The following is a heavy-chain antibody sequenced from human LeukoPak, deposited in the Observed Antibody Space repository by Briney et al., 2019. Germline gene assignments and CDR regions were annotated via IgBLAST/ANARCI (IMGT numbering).Heavy chain of an antibody. Sequence: GGSLRLSCAASGFTFDDYGMSWVRQAPGKGLEWVSGIYWNGETTSYAESVKGRFTISRDNAKKSLYLQMNSLRAEDTALYYCAGTLGTYYYYYYMDVWGKGTTVTVSS. CDR3: AGTLGTYYYYYYMDV. J-gene: IGHJ6*03. V-gene: IGHV3-20*04. CDR2: IYWNGETT. CDR1: GFTFDDYG.